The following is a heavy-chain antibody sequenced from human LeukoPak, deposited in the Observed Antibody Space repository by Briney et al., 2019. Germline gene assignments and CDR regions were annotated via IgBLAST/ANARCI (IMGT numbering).Heavy chain of an antibody. CDR2: TYYRSKWYN. V-gene: IGHV6-1*01. D-gene: IGHD6-13*01. CDR3: NRGEWAAAGIDWFYP. Sequence: SQTLSPTFAILGDTFSSNTAAWNWIRQSPSRGLEWLGRTYYRSKWYNDYAVSVKSRITINPDTSKNQFSLQLNSVIPEDTAVYDGNRGEWAAAGIDWFYPWGQGTLVTVSS. J-gene: IGHJ5*02. CDR1: GDTFSSNTAA.